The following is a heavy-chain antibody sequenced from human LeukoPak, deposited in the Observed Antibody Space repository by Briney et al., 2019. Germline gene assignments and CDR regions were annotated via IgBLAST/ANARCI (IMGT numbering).Heavy chain of an antibody. CDR1: GFTFSDST. CDR3: TRVKFSGYEIEY. Sequence: GGSLRLSCAASGFTFSDSTVHWVRQASGKGQEWVGRIRGKPNNYATAYAASVKGRFTFSRDDSKNTAYLQMNSLRTEDTAVYYCTRVKFSGYEIEYWGQGTLVTVSS. CDR2: IRGKPNNYAT. J-gene: IGHJ4*02. D-gene: IGHD5-12*01. V-gene: IGHV3-73*01.